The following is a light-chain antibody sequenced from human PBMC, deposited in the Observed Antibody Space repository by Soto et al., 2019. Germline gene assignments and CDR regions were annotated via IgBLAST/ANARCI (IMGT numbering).Light chain of an antibody. J-gene: IGKJ5*01. CDR3: QQYKNWPL. CDR2: GAS. Sequence: ETVMTQSPGTLSVSLGERVTLSCRTSHSVNSHVAWYQQKPGQAPRLLLYGASTRATGIPVRFSGSGFGTEFTLTISSLQSEDFAVYYCQQYKNWPLFGQGTRLEIK. CDR1: HSVNSH. V-gene: IGKV3-15*01.